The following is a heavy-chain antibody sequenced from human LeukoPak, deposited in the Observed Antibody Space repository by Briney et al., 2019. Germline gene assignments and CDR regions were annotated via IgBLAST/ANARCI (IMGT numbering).Heavy chain of an antibody. V-gene: IGHV1-46*01. Sequence: ASVKVSCKVSGYTFTSYYIHWVRQAPGQGLEWMGIINPSGGSTTYAQKFQGRVTMTRDTSTSTVYMELSSLRSEDTAVYYCARDTEDFDYWGQGTLVTVSS. J-gene: IGHJ4*02. CDR3: ARDTEDFDY. CDR2: INPSGGST. CDR1: GYTFTSYY.